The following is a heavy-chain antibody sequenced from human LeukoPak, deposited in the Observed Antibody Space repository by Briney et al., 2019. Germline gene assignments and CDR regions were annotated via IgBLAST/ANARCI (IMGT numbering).Heavy chain of an antibody. V-gene: IGHV3-23*01. Sequence: GGSLRLSCAASGFTFSSYGMSWVRQAPGKGLEWVSAISGSGGSTYYADSVKGRFTISRDNSKNTLYLQMNTLRAEDTAVYYCAKDHHDSSGYADYWGQGTLVTVSS. CDR3: AKDHHDSSGYADY. J-gene: IGHJ4*02. D-gene: IGHD3-22*01. CDR1: GFTFSSYG. CDR2: ISGSGGST.